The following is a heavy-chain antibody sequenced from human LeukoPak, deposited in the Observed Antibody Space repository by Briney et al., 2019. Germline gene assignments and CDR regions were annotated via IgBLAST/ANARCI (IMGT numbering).Heavy chain of an antibody. V-gene: IGHV5-51*01. CDR2: IYPGNSDV. CDR1: KYSFSTYW. CDR3: ARHPDGYTLFDY. J-gene: IGHJ4*02. D-gene: IGHD5-24*01. Sequence: GESLKISCKGPKYSFSTYWIAWVRQMPGKGLEWMGIIYPGNSDVRYNPSFQGQVTISADKSISTAYLHWSSLQPSDTAMCYCARHPDGYTLFDYWGQGTLVTVSS.